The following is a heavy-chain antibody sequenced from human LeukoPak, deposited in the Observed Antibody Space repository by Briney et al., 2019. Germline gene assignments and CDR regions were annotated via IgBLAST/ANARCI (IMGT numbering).Heavy chain of an antibody. J-gene: IGHJ4*02. CDR2: INTNTGNT. CDR3: ARSPLYYYDSSGYLAGYFDY. CDR1: GYTFTIYA. D-gene: IGHD3-22*01. Sequence: ASVTVSRKASGYTFTIYAMNWVRQAPGQGLERMGWINTNTGNTTYTQGFTGRFVFSLDTSVSTAYLQISSLKAEDTAVYYCARSPLYYYDSSGYLAGYFDYWGQGTLVTVSS. V-gene: IGHV7-4-1*02.